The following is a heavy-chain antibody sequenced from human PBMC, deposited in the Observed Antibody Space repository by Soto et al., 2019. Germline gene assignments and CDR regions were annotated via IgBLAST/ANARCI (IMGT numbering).Heavy chain of an antibody. V-gene: IGHV3-23*01. CDR1: GFTFSSYA. D-gene: IGHD6-13*01. CDR3: ARGEGTYSTNWFKYFDF. Sequence: GGSLRLSCAASGFTFSSYAINWIRQAPGKGLEWLSIISGSGGSAYYADSVKGRFTISRDNSKNTVYLEMKSLRDEDAALYYCARGEGTYSTNWFKYFDFWGQGTLVTVSS. J-gene: IGHJ4*02. CDR2: ISGSGGSA.